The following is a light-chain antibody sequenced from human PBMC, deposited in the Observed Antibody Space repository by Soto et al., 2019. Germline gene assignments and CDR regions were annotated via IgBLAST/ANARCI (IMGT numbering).Light chain of an antibody. CDR1: QSVSSY. J-gene: IGKJ5*01. V-gene: IGKV3-11*01. CDR2: DAS. CDR3: QQRSD. Sequence: EFVVTKSPATLSLSPGERATLSCRASQSVSSYLAWYQQKPGQAPRLLIYDASNRATGIPARFSGSGSATDFTLTISSLEPEDFAVYYCQQRSDFGQGTRLEIK.